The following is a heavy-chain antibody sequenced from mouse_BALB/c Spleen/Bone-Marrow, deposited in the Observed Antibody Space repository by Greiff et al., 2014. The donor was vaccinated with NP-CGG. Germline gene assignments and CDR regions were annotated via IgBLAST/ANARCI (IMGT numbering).Heavy chain of an antibody. J-gene: IGHJ2*01. CDR3: ANYYGSSSY. CDR2: IHPNSGNT. Sequence: VQLQQSGSVLVRPGASVKLSCKASGYTFTSSWMHWAKQRPGQGLEWIGEIHPNSGNTNYNEKFKGKATLTVDTSSSTAYVDLSSLTSVDSAVYYCANYYGSSSYWGQGTTPTVSS. V-gene: IGHV1S130*01. D-gene: IGHD1-1*01. CDR1: GYTFTSSW.